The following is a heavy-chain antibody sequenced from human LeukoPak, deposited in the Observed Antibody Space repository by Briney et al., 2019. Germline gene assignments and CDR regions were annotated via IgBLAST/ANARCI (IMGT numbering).Heavy chain of an antibody. CDR2: IYYSGST. Sequence: SETLSLTCTVSGDSISTYYWSWIRQPPGKGLEWIGYIYYSGSTSYNPSLKSRVTISVDTSKNQFSLKVTSVTAADTAVYYCARAVGDYQPFDYWGQGTLVTVSS. CDR3: ARAVGDYQPFDY. V-gene: IGHV4-59*01. D-gene: IGHD4-17*01. CDR1: GDSISTYY. J-gene: IGHJ4*02.